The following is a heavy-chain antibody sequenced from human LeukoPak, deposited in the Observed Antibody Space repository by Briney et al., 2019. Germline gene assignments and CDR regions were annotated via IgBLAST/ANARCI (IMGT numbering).Heavy chain of an antibody. Sequence: PSETLSLTCTVSGVSISYYYWSWIRQPPGKGLEWIGHIYYSGSTNHNPSLKSRVTISLDTSKNQFSLMLSSVTAADTAVYYCANRRGDWYFDPWGRGTLVTVSS. V-gene: IGHV4-59*01. J-gene: IGHJ2*01. CDR2: IYYSGST. CDR3: ANRRGDWYFDP. CDR1: GVSISYYY. D-gene: IGHD3-10*01.